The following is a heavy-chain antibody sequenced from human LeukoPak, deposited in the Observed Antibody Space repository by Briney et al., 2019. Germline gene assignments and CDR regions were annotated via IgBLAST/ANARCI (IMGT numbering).Heavy chain of an antibody. J-gene: IGHJ4*02. Sequence: PGGSLRLSCAASGFTFSTFAMIWVRQPPGKGLEWVSSIFPSGGEIHYADSVRGRFTISRDNSKNTLFLQMNSLRGEDTAMYYCARVQGGGFRTADYWGQGTLVTVSS. CDR2: IFPSGGEI. CDR3: ARVQGGGFRTADY. V-gene: IGHV3-23*01. CDR1: GFTFSTFA. D-gene: IGHD1-14*01.